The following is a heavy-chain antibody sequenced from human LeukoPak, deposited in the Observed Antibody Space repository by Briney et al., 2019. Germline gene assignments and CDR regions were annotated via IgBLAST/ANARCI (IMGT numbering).Heavy chain of an antibody. J-gene: IGHJ4*02. CDR3: ARISVYDDY. D-gene: IGHD5/OR15-5a*01. CDR2: IYSGDST. V-gene: IGHV3-23*03. CDR1: GFTFSSYA. Sequence: GRSLRLSCAASGFTFSSYAMNWVRQAPGKGLEWVSGIYSGDSTYYADSVKGRFTISRDNSKNTLFLQMNSLKAEDTAVYYCARISVYDDYWGQGTLVTVSS.